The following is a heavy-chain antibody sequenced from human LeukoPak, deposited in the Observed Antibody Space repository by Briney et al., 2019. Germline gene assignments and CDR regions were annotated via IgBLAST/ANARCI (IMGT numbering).Heavy chain of an antibody. V-gene: IGHV3-NL1*01. Sequence: GGSLRLSCAASGFNFNYYGMHWVRQAPGKGLEWVAATVGGRPDTYHADSVKGRFTVSRDDSRSTLFLQMNSLRVEDTAVYYCTKAPLRSCSGAFCYPFDYWGQGTLVTVSS. J-gene: IGHJ4*02. CDR2: TVGGRPDT. CDR3: TKAPLRSCSGAFCYPFDY. D-gene: IGHD2-8*02. CDR1: GFNFNYYG.